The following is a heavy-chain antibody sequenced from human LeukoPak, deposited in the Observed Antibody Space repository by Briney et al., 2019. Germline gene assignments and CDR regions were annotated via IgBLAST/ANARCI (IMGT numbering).Heavy chain of an antibody. V-gene: IGHV3-23*01. CDR1: GFTFSSDS. D-gene: IGHD2-2*01. CDR3: AKDSFSSR. CDR2: ISGSGVST. J-gene: IGHJ4*02. Sequence: GGPLRLSCAASGFTFSSDSMTWVRQAPGKGLEWVSTISGSGVSTFYADPVKGRFTISRDNPKNTLYLHMNSLSAEDTAVYYCAKDSFSSRWGQGTLVTVSS.